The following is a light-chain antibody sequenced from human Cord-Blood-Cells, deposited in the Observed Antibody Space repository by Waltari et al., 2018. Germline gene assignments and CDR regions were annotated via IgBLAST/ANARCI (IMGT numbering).Light chain of an antibody. V-gene: IGKV3-15*01. CDR1: QSVSSN. CDR2: GAS. J-gene: IGKJ4*01. CDR3: PQYNKWPPLT. Sequence: EIVMTQSPATLSVSPGERATLSCRASQSVSSNLAWYQQKPGQAPRLLIYGASTRASGIPARFRGSGSGTEFTLTISSLQSEDFAVYYCPQYNKWPPLTFGGGTKVEIK.